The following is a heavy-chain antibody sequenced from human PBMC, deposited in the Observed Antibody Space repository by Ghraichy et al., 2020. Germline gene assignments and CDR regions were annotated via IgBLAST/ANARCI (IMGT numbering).Heavy chain of an antibody. J-gene: IGHJ6*03. CDR2: IYHSGST. V-gene: IGHV4-38-2*02. CDR1: GYSISSGYY. D-gene: IGHD4-17*01. CDR3: AREAVTTYWDYYYYYYMDV. Sequence: SETLSLTCTVSGYSISSGYYWGWIRQPPGKGLEWIGSIYHSGSTYYNPSLKSRVTISVDTSKNQFSLKLSSVTAADTAVYYCAREAVTTYWDYYYYYYMDVWGKGTTVTVSS.